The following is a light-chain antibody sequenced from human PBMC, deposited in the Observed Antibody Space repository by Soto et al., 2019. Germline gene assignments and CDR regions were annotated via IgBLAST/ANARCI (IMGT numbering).Light chain of an antibody. J-gene: IGLJ3*02. CDR3: SSYTTTFSVV. Sequence: QSALTQPASVSGSPGQSITISCTGTSSDVGRYNYVSWYQQHPGKVPKLIISEVSKRPSGVSNRFSASKSGNTASLTISGLQAEDEADYYCSSYTTTFSVVFGGGTKVTVL. CDR2: EVS. V-gene: IGLV2-14*01. CDR1: SSDVGRYNY.